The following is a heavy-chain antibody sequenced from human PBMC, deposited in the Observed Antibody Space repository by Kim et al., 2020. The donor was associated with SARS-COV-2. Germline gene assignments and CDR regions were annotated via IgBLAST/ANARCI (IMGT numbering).Heavy chain of an antibody. CDR1: GFSFSSYG. J-gene: IGHJ6*02. V-gene: IGHV3-33*06. D-gene: IGHD3-16*01. Sequence: GGSLRLSCAVSGFSFSSYGMHWVRQAPGKGLEWVAVIWHDGSNKYYADSVEGRFTISRDNSKNTLYLQMNSLRAGDTAVYYCANLVGPYTTSPPSMDVWGQGTTLTVSS. CDR2: IWHDGSNK. CDR3: ANLVGPYTTSPPSMDV.